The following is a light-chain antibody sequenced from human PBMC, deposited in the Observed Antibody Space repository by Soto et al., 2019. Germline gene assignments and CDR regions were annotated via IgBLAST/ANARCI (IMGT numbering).Light chain of an antibody. CDR3: LGT. Sequence: EIVLTQSPATLSLSPGERATLSCRASQSVSSYLAWYQQKPGQAPRLLIYDASNRATGIPARFSGSGPGTDFTLTISSLEPEDFAVYYCLGTFGPGTKVDIK. CDR1: QSVSSY. V-gene: IGKV3D-11*02. CDR2: DAS. J-gene: IGKJ3*01.